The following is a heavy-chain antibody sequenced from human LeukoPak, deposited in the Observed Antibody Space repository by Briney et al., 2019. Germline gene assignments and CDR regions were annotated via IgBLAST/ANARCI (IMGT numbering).Heavy chain of an antibody. V-gene: IGHV3-9*01. CDR1: GFTFDDYA. CDR2: ISWNSGSI. J-gene: IGHJ4*02. Sequence: PGGSLRLSCAASGFTFDDYAMHWVRQAPGKGLEWVSGISWNSGSIGYADSVKGRFTISRDNAKNSLYLQMNSLRAEDTALYYCAKASYAAVAGEFDYWGQGTLVTVSS. CDR3: AKASYAAVAGEFDY. D-gene: IGHD6-19*01.